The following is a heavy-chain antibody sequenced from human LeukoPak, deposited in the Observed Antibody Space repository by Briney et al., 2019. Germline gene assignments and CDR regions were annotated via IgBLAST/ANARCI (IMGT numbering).Heavy chain of an antibody. CDR1: GYRFTTYW. J-gene: IGHJ5*02. CDR3: ARQPSYGHWDWFDP. V-gene: IGHV5-10-1*01. Sequence: GESLKISCEASGYRFTTYWISWVRQMPGKGLEWMGTIDPNDSYTKYSPSFRGHVTISVDKSITTAYLQWSSLKASDSAMYYCARQPSYGHWDWFDPWGQGTLVTVSS. D-gene: IGHD5-18*01. CDR2: IDPNDSYT.